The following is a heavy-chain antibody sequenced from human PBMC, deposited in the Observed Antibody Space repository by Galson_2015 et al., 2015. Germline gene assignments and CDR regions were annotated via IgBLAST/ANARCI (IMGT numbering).Heavy chain of an antibody. Sequence: ATLSLTCTVSGGSISSYYWSWIRQPPGKGLEWIGYIYYSGSTNYNPSLKSRVTISVDTSKNQFSLKLSSVTAADTAVYYCARAKSGYDSSGYYGDAFDIWGQGTMVTVSS. CDR2: IYYSGST. J-gene: IGHJ3*02. V-gene: IGHV4-59*01. CDR1: GGSISSYY. CDR3: ARAKSGYDSSGYYGDAFDI. D-gene: IGHD3-22*01.